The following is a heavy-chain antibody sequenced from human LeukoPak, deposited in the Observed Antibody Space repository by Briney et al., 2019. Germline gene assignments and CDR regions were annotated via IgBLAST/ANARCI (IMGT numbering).Heavy chain of an antibody. Sequence: PGGSLRLSCAASGFTFSSYAMHWVRQAPGKGLEWVAVISYDGSNKYYADSVKGRFTISRDNSKNTLYLQMGSLRAEDTAIYYCARETWCSSSAGGFDPWGQGTLVTVSS. CDR3: ARETWCSSSAGGFDP. J-gene: IGHJ5*02. D-gene: IGHD6-19*01. V-gene: IGHV3-30-3*01. CDR1: GFTFSSYA. CDR2: ISYDGSNK.